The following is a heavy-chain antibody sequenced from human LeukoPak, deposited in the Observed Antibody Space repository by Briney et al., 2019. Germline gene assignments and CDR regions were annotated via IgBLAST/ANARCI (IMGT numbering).Heavy chain of an antibody. V-gene: IGHV4-38-2*02. CDR1: GYSISSGYY. CDR3: ARDRDIVVVTAAFDY. Sequence: SETLSLTCTVSGYSISSGYYWGWIRQPPGKGLEWIGSIYHSGSTYYNPSLKSRVTISVDTSKNQFSLKLSSVTAADTAVYYCARDRDIVVVTAAFDYWGQGTLVTVSS. J-gene: IGHJ4*02. D-gene: IGHD2-21*02. CDR2: IYHSGST.